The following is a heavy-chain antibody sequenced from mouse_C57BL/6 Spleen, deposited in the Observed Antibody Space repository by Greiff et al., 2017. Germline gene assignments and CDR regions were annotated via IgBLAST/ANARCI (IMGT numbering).Heavy chain of an antibody. CDR1: GFTFTGYW. CDR2: ILPGSGST. CDR3: ARWKVEDGYFDV. D-gene: IGHD1-1*01. Sequence: QVQLKESGAELMKPGASVKLSCKATGFTFTGYWIEWVKQRPGHGLEWIGEILPGSGSTYYNEKFKGKATFTADTSSNTAYMQLSSLTTEDSAIYYYARWKVEDGYFDVWGTGTTVTVSS. V-gene: IGHV1-9*01. J-gene: IGHJ1*03.